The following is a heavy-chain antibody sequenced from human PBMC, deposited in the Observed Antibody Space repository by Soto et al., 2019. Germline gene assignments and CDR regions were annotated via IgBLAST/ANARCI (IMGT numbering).Heavy chain of an antibody. CDR1: GGTFSSYA. V-gene: IGHV1-69*13. CDR3: ARVSRAPDSSGYLSPRVASYYYGMDV. Sequence: ASVKVSCKASGGTFSSYAISWVRQAPGQGLEWMGGIIPIFGTANYAQKFQGRVTITADESTSTAYMELSSLRSEDTAVYYCARVSRAPDSSGYLSPRVASYYYGMDVWGQGTTVTVSS. CDR2: IIPIFGTA. J-gene: IGHJ6*02. D-gene: IGHD3-22*01.